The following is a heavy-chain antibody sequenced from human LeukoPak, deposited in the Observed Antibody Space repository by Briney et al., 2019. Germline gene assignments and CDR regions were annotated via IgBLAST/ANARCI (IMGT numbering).Heavy chain of an antibody. CDR1: GFTFSSYA. J-gene: IGHJ4*02. CDR3: ARDEGGIQLGYFDY. V-gene: IGHV3-30*04. CDR2: ISYDGSNK. D-gene: IGHD5-18*01. Sequence: GSLRLSCAASGFTFSSYAMHWVRQAPGKGLEWVAVISYDGSNKYYADSGKGRFTISRDNSKNTLYLQMNSLRAEDTAVYYCARDEGGIQLGYFDYWGQGTLVTVSS.